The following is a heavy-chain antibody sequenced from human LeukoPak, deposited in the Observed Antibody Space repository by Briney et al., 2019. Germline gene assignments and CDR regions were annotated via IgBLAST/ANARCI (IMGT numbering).Heavy chain of an antibody. CDR2: FDPEDGET. CDR1: GYTLTELS. V-gene: IGHV1-24*01. D-gene: IGHD2-21*01. CDR3: ATVKEVMPYFDY. Sequence: GASVKVSCKVSGYTLTELSMHWVRQAPGKGLEWMGGFDPEDGETIYAQKFQGRVTMTEDTSTDTAYMELSSLRSEDTAVYHCATVKEVMPYFDYWGQGTLVTVSS. J-gene: IGHJ4*02.